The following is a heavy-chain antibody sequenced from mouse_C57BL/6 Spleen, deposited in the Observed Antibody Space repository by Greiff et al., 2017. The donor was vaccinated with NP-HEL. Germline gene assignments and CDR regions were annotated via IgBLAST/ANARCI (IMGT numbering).Heavy chain of an antibody. CDR1: GYTFTSYW. D-gene: IGHD1-1*01. Sequence: QVQLQQSGAELVRPGSSVKLSCKASGYTFTSYWMDWVKQRPGQGLEWIGNIYPSDSETHYNQKFKDKATLTVDKSSSTAYMQLSSLTSEDSAVYYCARDTTVGNFDYWGQGTTLTVSS. CDR2: IYPSDSET. J-gene: IGHJ2*01. CDR3: ARDTTVGNFDY. V-gene: IGHV1-61*01.